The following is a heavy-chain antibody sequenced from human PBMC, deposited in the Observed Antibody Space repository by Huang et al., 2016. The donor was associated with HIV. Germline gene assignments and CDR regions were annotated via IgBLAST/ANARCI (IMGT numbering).Heavy chain of an antibody. CDR1: ENNFNTYW. Sequence: ELQLVQSGAEVKKPGESLKISCKGSENNFNTYWIGGVRQMPGKGLEWMGIIHPGDSDPRYSPSFRRQVTCSADKSINTAYLQWTYLKASDTAMYYCARWMSSGSYYYFDFWGQGTLVTVSS. J-gene: IGHJ4*02. D-gene: IGHD1-26*01. CDR2: IHPGDSDP. V-gene: IGHV5-51*01. CDR3: ARWMSSGSYYYFDF.